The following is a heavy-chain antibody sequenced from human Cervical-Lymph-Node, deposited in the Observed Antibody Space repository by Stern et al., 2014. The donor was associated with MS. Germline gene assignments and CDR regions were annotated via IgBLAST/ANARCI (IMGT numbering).Heavy chain of an antibody. V-gene: IGHV1-18*01. CDR2: ITAYNGNI. D-gene: IGHD2-21*02. Sequence: QVQLVQSGAEAMKPGASVKVSCKASGYAFSNYGINWVRQAPGQGLEWMGWITAYNGNINFAQKFQGRVTMTTDTSTSTAFMELRSLTYDDTAVYYCARDRVTSVIHDAFDVWGQGTMVTVSS. J-gene: IGHJ3*01. CDR1: GYAFSNYG. CDR3: ARDRVTSVIHDAFDV.